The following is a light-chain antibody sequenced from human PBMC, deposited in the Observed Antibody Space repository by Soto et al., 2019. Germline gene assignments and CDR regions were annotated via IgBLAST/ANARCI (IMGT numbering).Light chain of an antibody. CDR2: GAS. CDR1: QSVSKY. CDR3: QQNGGSPQT. V-gene: IGKV3-20*01. Sequence: EIVLTQSPGTLALSPGEGATLSCRASQSVSKYLAWYQQKPGQAPRLLIYGASSRATGIPESFSGSGYGTDFTLTISRLEPEDFAVYYCQQNGGSPQTFGQGTKVEIK. J-gene: IGKJ1*01.